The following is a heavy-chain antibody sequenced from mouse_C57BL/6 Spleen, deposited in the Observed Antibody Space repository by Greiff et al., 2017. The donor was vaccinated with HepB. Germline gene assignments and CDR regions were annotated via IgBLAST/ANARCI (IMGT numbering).Heavy chain of an antibody. D-gene: IGHD2-4*01. V-gene: IGHV1-64*01. CDR1: GYTFTSYW. CDR3: ARESGYDYDYFDY. J-gene: IGHJ2*01. Sequence: QVQLKQPGAELVKPGASVKLSCKASGYTFTSYWMHWVKQRPGQGLEWIGMIHPNSGSTNYNEKFKSKATLTVDKSSSTAYMQLSSLTSEDSAVYYCARESGYDYDYFDYWGQGTTLTVSS. CDR2: IHPNSGST.